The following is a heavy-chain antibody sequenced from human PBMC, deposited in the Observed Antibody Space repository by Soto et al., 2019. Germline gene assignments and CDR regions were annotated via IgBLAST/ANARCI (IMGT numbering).Heavy chain of an antibody. D-gene: IGHD1-26*01. CDR1: GFTFNEYW. J-gene: IGHJ4*02. Sequence: EVQLVESGGGLVQPGGSLRLSWAVSGFTFNEYWMTWVRRAPGKGLEWVANIKQDGSEKYYVDSVKGRFTVSRDNANNSLSLQMNSLRAEDTAVYYCASRPPSGTYYGVFDYWGQGTQVTVSS. V-gene: IGHV3-7*01. CDR3: ASRPPSGTYYGVFDY. CDR2: IKQDGSEK.